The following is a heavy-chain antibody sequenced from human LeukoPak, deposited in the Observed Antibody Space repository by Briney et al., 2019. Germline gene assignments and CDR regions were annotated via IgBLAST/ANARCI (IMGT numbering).Heavy chain of an antibody. V-gene: IGHV3-30*04. Sequence: GGSLRLSCAASGFTFSSYAMHWVRQAPGKGLEWVAVISYDGSNKYYADSVKGRFTISRDDSKNTLYLQMNSLRAEDTAVYYCAKDRYYGDYYFDYWGQGTLVTVSS. CDR2: ISYDGSNK. CDR3: AKDRYYGDYYFDY. J-gene: IGHJ4*02. D-gene: IGHD4-17*01. CDR1: GFTFSSYA.